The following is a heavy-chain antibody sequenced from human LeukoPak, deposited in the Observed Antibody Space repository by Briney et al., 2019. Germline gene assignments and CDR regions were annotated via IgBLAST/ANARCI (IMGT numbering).Heavy chain of an antibody. D-gene: IGHD6-13*01. CDR3: ARATVQWNIAAASDP. CDR2: INPSGGST. CDR1: GYTFTTYY. J-gene: IGHJ5*02. V-gene: IGHV1-46*01. Sequence: ASVKVSCKASGYTFTTYYMHWVRQAPGQGLEWMGIINPSGGSTSYAQKFQGRVTMTRDTSTSTVYMELTSLRSEDTAVYYCARATVQWNIAAASDPWGQGTLVTVSS.